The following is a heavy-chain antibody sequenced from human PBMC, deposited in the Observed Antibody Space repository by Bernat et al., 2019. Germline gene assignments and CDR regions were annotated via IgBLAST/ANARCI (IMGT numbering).Heavy chain of an antibody. J-gene: IGHJ6*02. CDR3: AREEGYSSSSYYYAMDV. Sequence: QVQLVESGGGVVQPGRSLRLSCAASGFTFGSYAMHWVRQAPGKGLEWVAFISYDGSNKHSADSVKGRFTISRDNRKNTLYLQMNSLRAEDTAVYYCAREEGYSSSSYYYAMDVWGQGTTVTVSS. CDR2: ISYDGSNK. CDR1: GFTFGSYA. D-gene: IGHD6-6*01. V-gene: IGHV3-30-3*01.